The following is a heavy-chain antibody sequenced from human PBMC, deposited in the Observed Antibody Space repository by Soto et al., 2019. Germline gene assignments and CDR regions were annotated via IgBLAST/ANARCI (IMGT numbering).Heavy chain of an antibody. CDR2: IMPVFATP. D-gene: IGHD3-3*02. V-gene: IGHV1-69*12. Sequence: QVQLMQSGAEVKKPGSSVKVSCKASGGTFSTSAISWVRQAPGEGLEWVGGIMPVFATPDYAQKFQGRVTISADESTTTAYLELTSLTTDDTALYYCARDKDRQQLGGTYYSIVDVWGQGTAITVSS. CDR1: GGTFSTSA. J-gene: IGHJ6*02. CDR3: ARDKDRQQLGGTYYSIVDV.